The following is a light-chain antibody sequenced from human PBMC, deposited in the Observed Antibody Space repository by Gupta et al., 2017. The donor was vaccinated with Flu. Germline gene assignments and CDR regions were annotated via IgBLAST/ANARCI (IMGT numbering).Light chain of an antibody. CDR3: QHYGMSPPYA. V-gene: IGKV3-20*01. CDR1: QSVSNSY. CDR2: GAS. J-gene: IGKJ2*01. Sequence: EIVLTQSPGTLSLSPGEGATLSCRASQSVSNSYLAWYQQKPGQAPRLLIYGASNRATAIPDRFKGSGPGADFTLTITRLEPEDFAVYYCQHYGMSPPYAFGPGTKVEIK.